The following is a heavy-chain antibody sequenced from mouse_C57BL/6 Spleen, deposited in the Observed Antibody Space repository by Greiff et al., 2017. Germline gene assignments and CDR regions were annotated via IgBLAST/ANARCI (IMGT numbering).Heavy chain of an antibody. CDR1: GYTFTSYW. CDR2: IYPGSGST. CDR3: ARGDYGSSSYYFDY. D-gene: IGHD1-1*01. Sequence: QVQLQQSGAELVKPGASVKMSCKASGYTFTSYWITWVKQRPGQGLEWIGDIYPGSGSTNYNEKFKSKATLTVDTSSSTAYMQLSSLTSEDSAVYYCARGDYGSSSYYFDYWGQGTTLTVSS. V-gene: IGHV1-55*01. J-gene: IGHJ2*01.